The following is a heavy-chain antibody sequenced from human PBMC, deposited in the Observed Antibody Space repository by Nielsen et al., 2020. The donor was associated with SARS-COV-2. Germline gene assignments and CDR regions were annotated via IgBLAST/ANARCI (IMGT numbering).Heavy chain of an antibody. V-gene: IGHV3-30*03. J-gene: IGHJ6*03. CDR3: ADSSKGYYYMDV. D-gene: IGHD4-11*01. CDR1: GFTFSSYW. CDR2: ISYDGSNK. Sequence: GESLKISCAASGFTFSSYWMSWVRQAPGKGLEWVAVISYDGSNKYYADSVKGRFTISRDNSKNTLYLQMNSLRAEDTAVYYCADSSKGYYYMDVWGKGTTVTVSS.